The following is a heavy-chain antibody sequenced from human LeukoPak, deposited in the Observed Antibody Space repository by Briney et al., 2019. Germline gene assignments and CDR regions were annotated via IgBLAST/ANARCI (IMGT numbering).Heavy chain of an antibody. J-gene: IGHJ4*02. CDR2: IYTSGST. CDR3: TRGGELMNF. Sequence: PSQTLSLTCTVSGASVNSGNYYWTWIRQPAGKRLEWIGRIYTSGSTNYNPSLKSRVTISIDASKNQFSLRLSSVTAADTAVHYCTRGGELMNFWGQGTLVTVSS. D-gene: IGHD1-26*01. V-gene: IGHV4-61*02. CDR1: GASVNSGNYY.